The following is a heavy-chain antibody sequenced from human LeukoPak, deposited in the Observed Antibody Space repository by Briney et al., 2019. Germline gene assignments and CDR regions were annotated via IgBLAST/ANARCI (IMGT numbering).Heavy chain of an antibody. J-gene: IGHJ1*01. CDR2: INLNSGGT. V-gene: IGHV1-2*02. Sequence: ASVKVSCKASGYTFTGYYMHWVRQAPGQGFEWMGWINLNSGGTKYAQKFEGRVTMTRDTSISTTYMVLSTLRSDDTAVYYCYFGNWHFIEHWGQGTLVTVSS. CDR3: YFGNWHFIEH. CDR1: GYTFTGYY. D-gene: IGHD1-7*01.